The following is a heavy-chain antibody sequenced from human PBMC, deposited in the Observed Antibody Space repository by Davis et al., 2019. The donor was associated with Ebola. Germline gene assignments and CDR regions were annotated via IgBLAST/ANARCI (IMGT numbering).Heavy chain of an antibody. V-gene: IGHV3-30*02. CDR3: AKDTPNIWFDV. D-gene: IGHD2-15*01. Sequence: GESLKISCAASGFTFSFYGMHWVRQAPGKGLEWVAFIRRDGSNKYYADSVKGRFTISRDNSKNTLYLQMNSLRAEDTALYYCAKDTPNIWFDVWGQGTMVAVSS. CDR2: IRRDGSNK. CDR1: GFTFSFYG. J-gene: IGHJ3*01.